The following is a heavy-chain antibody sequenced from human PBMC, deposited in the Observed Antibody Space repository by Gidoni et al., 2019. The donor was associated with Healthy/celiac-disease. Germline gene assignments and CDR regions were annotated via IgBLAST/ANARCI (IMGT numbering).Heavy chain of an antibody. CDR1: GFTFSGYG. V-gene: IGHV3-30*18. CDR3: AKAYSSSWYDDAFDI. J-gene: IGHJ3*02. D-gene: IGHD6-13*01. CDR2: ISYDGSNK. Sequence: QVQLVESGGGVVQPGRSRSLSCAASGFTFSGYGMHWVRQAPGKGLEWVAVISYDGSNKYYADSVKGRFTISRDNSKNTLYLQMNSLRAEDTAVYYCAKAYSSSWYDDAFDIWGQGTMVTVS.